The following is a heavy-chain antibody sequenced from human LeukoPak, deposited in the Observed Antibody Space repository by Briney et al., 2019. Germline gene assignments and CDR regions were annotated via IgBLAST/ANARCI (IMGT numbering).Heavy chain of an antibody. CDR1: GYTFTGYY. V-gene: IGHV1-2*02. J-gene: IGHJ3*02. Sequence: ASVKVSCKASGYTFTGYYMHWVRQAPGQGLEWMGWINPNSGGTNYAQKFQGRVTMTRDTSISTAYMELSRLRSDDTAVYYCARAGGGYQLLLNAFDIWGQGTMVTVSS. CDR2: INPNSGGT. D-gene: IGHD2-2*01. CDR3: ARAGGGYQLLLNAFDI.